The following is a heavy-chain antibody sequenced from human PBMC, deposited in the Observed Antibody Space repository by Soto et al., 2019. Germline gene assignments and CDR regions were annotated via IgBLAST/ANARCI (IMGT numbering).Heavy chain of an antibody. D-gene: IGHD3-16*01. CDR3: ARDSKWRLPGDLVDDYGMDV. J-gene: IGHJ6*02. Sequence: PSETLSLTCTVSGGSISSYYWSWIRQPPGKGLEWIGYIYYSGSTNYNPSLKSRVTISVDTSKNQFSLKLSSVTAADTAVYYCARDSKWRLPGDLVDDYGMDVWGQGTTVTVSS. V-gene: IGHV4-59*01. CDR2: IYYSGST. CDR1: GGSISSYY.